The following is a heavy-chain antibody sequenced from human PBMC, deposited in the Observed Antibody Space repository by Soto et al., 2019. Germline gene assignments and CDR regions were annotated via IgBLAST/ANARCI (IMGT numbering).Heavy chain of an antibody. CDR1: GGSVTNSSYY. Sequence: EALSLTCTVSGGSVTNSSYYWGWIRQSPGKGLEWIGSVYYRGRSYSKSSVKSRVTISVDTSKNRFSLSLNSVTASDTAGYFCVSQRTTVPTQAYFDYWGQGALVTVSS. V-gene: IGHV4-39*01. CDR3: VSQRTTVPTQAYFDY. J-gene: IGHJ4*02. D-gene: IGHD4-17*01. CDR2: VYYRGRS.